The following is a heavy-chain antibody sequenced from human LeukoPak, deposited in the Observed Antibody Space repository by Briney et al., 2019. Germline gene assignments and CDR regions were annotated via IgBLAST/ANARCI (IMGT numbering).Heavy chain of an antibody. J-gene: IGHJ5*02. CDR1: GGSFSGYY. CDR3: ARTSIYYDSSGYRS. V-gene: IGHV4-34*01. CDR2: INHSGST. D-gene: IGHD3-22*01. Sequence: SETLSLTCAVYGGSFSGYYWSWIRQPPGKGLEWIGEINHSGSTNYNPSLKSRVTISVDTSKNQFSLKLSSVTAADTAVYYCARTSIYYDSSGYRSWGQGTLVTVSS.